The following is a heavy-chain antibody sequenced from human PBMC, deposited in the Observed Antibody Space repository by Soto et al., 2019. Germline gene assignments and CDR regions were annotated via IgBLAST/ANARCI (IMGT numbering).Heavy chain of an antibody. V-gene: IGHV4-34*01. CDR2: VHPSGST. D-gene: IGHD1-26*01. CDR1: SASLGDHY. J-gene: IGHJ6*02. Sequence: SETLSLTCAVFSASLGDHYWAWIRQSPDKGLEWIGEVHPSGSTDYNPSLQSRVTISVDTSKNDFSLNLSSVTAADTAVYFCAREWGLLPYYVMNVWGHGTAVTVSS. CDR3: AREWGLLPYYVMNV.